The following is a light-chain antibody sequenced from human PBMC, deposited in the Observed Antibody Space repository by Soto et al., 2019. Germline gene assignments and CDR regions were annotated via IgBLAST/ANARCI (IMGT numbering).Light chain of an antibody. CDR2: EVS. J-gene: IGLJ3*02. Sequence: QSALTQPASVSGSPGQSVTISCTGTSSDIGGYNYVSWYQHHPGRAPKLMIYEVSNRPSGVSNRFFGSKSGNTASLTISGLQAEDEADYYCSSYTTSNTWVFGGGTKLTVL. V-gene: IGLV2-14*01. CDR1: SSDIGGYNY. CDR3: SSYTTSNTWV.